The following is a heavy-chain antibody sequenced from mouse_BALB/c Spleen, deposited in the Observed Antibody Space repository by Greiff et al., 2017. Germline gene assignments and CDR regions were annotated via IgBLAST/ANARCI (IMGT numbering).Heavy chain of an antibody. V-gene: IGHV5-6*01. CDR3: ARSMITTTPDSMDY. D-gene: IGHD2-4*01. Sequence: EVKVVESGGDLVKPGGSLKLSCAASGFTFSSYGMSWVRQTPDKRLEWVATISSGGSYTYYPDSVKGRFTFSRDNAKNTLYLQMSSLKSEDTAMYYCARSMITTTPDSMDYWGQGTSVTVSS. J-gene: IGHJ4*01. CDR2: ISSGGSYT. CDR1: GFTFSSYG.